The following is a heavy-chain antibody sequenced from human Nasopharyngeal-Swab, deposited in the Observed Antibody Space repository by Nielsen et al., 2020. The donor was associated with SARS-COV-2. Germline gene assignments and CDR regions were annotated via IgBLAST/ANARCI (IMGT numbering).Heavy chain of an antibody. V-gene: IGHV4-61*02. CDR1: GGSISSGSYY. J-gene: IGHJ4*02. CDR3: ARGAVAVRHFDY. Sequence: SETLSLTCTVSGGSISSGSYYWSWIRQPAGQGREWIGRINTSGSTNYNPSLKSRVTISVDTSKNQFTLKLSSVTAADTAVYYCARGAVAVRHFDYWGQGTLVTVSS. D-gene: IGHD6-19*01. CDR2: INTSGST.